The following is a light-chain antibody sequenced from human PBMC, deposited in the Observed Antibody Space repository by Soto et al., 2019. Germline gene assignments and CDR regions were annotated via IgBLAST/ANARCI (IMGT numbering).Light chain of an antibody. CDR2: DAS. CDR3: QQYNSYSWT. V-gene: IGKV1-33*01. Sequence: DIQMTQSPSSLSASVGDRVTITCQASQGITNYLNWYQQKPGKAPKLLIYDASNLETGDPSRFSGSGSGTDFTFTISSLQPDDFATYYCQQYNSYSWTFGQGTKVDIK. CDR1: QGITNY. J-gene: IGKJ1*01.